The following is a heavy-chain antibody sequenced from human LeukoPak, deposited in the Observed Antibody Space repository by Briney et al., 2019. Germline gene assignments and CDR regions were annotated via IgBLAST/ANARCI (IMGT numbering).Heavy chain of an antibody. CDR1: GYTFTDYY. J-gene: IGHJ4*01. Sequence: ASVKLSCKASGYTFTDYYMHWVRQSPGQGLEWMGWINPNSGGTNYAQKFQGRVTMTRDTSTSTAYMELSRLTSDDTAVYYCARLYYDTSDFFDCWGQGRLVSVSS. V-gene: IGHV1-2*02. CDR3: ARLYYDTSDFFDC. D-gene: IGHD3-22*01. CDR2: INPNSGGT.